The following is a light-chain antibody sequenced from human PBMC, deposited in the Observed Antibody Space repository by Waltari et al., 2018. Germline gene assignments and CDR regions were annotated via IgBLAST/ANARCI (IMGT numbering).Light chain of an antibody. CDR3: QQHYSTPPT. J-gene: IGKJ2*01. CDR1: QSVLYSYYNKNY. CDR2: WAS. Sequence: DIVMTQSPDSLAVSLGERATINCTSSQSVLYSYYNKNYLAWYQQKPGQPPKLLIYWASTRESGVPDRFSGSGSGTDFTLTISSLQAEDVAVYYCQQHYSTPPTFGQGTKLEIK. V-gene: IGKV4-1*01.